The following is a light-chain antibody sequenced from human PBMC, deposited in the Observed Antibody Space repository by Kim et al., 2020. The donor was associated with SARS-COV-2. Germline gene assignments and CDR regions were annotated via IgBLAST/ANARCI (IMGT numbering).Light chain of an antibody. CDR1: QTVSSNY. CDR2: GAS. J-gene: IGKJ2*01. CDR3: QQYGGSPPYT. V-gene: IGKV3-20*01. Sequence: SPGERATLSCRASQTVSSNYFAWYQQKAGQAPRLLIYGASSRATGIPDRFSGSGSGTDFTLTISRLEPEDFAVYFCQQYGGSPPYTFGQGTKLEI.